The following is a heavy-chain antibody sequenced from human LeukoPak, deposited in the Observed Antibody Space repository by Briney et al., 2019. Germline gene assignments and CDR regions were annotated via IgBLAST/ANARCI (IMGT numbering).Heavy chain of an antibody. CDR3: AKYGNTFDI. Sequence: GGSLRLSCAASGFTLSDYWMHWVRQAPGKGLEWVSFIRYDGTSKFYAHSVKGRFTISRDNPKNTLYLQMNSLRAEDTAVYYCAKYGNTFDIWGQGTMVTVSS. V-gene: IGHV3-30*02. CDR1: GFTLSDYW. J-gene: IGHJ3*02. CDR2: IRYDGTSK. D-gene: IGHD2/OR15-2a*01.